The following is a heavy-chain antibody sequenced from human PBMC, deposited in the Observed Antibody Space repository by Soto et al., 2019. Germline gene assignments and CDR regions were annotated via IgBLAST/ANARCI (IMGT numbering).Heavy chain of an antibody. CDR3: ARAAYYYDRSGYYPLEY. V-gene: IGHV1-46*01. CDR2: IGPSSGDT. Sequence: QVQLVQSGAEVKKPGASVKLSCKASGYTFTKYYLHWVRQAPGHGLEWVGIIGPSSGDTTNAPSFQGRLILTRDTSTITVYLELSSLTSDDTAVYYCARAAYYYDRSGYYPLEYWGQGTQVTVSS. J-gene: IGHJ4*02. D-gene: IGHD3-22*01. CDR1: GYTFTKYY.